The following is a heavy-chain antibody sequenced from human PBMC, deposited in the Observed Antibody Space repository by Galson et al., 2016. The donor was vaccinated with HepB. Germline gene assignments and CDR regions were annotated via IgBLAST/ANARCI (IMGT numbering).Heavy chain of an antibody. Sequence: SLRLSCAASGFTVSNNYMTWVRHAPGKGLEWVSLIYRLGTTLSAAFVKGRFTISRDSSKNTLYLQMNSLRPEDTAVYYCARNVPVTIFGYWGQGTLVTVSS. CDR2: IYRLGTT. CDR3: ARNVPVTIFGY. CDR1: GFTVSNNY. D-gene: IGHD3-3*01. V-gene: IGHV3-66*01. J-gene: IGHJ4*02.